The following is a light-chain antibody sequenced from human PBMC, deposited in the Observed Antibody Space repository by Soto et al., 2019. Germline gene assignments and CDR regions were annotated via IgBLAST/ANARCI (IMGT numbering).Light chain of an antibody. V-gene: IGLV2-14*03. Sequence: QSVLTQPASVSGSPGQSITISCTGTSSDIGAYNFVSWYQQHPGKAPKLMLYEVNIRPSGVSNRFTGSKSGNTASLTISGLQAEDEADYYCTSWTTSTTMIFGGGTKLTGL. J-gene: IGLJ2*01. CDR2: EVN. CDR1: SSDIGAYNF. CDR3: TSWTTSTTMI.